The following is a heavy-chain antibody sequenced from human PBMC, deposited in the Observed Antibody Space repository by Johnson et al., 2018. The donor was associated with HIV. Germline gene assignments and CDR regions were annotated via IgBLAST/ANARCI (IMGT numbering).Heavy chain of an antibody. CDR2: IKQDGSEK. CDR1: GFTFSSYW. Sequence: VESGGGLVQPGGSLRLSCAASGFTFSSYWMSWVRQAPGKGLEWVANIKQDGSEKYYADSVKGRFTISRDNSKNTLYLQMNSLRAEDTAVYYCAKATTGSDAFDIWGQGTMVTVSS. V-gene: IGHV3-7*02. D-gene: IGHD1-1*01. J-gene: IGHJ3*02. CDR3: AKATTGSDAFDI.